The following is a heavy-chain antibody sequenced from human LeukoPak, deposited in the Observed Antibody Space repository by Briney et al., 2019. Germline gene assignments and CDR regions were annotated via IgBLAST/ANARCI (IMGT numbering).Heavy chain of an antibody. V-gene: IGHV4-4*07. D-gene: IGHD5-24*01. J-gene: IGHJ6*03. CDR3: AREERAMDYYYYYYMDV. Sequence: SETLSLTCTVSGGSISSYYWSWIRQPAGKGLEWIGRIYSSGSTSYNPSLKSRVTLSVDMSKNQFSLKLSSVTAADTAVYYCAREERAMDYYYYYYMDVWGKGTTVTVSS. CDR2: IYSSGST. CDR1: GGSISSYY.